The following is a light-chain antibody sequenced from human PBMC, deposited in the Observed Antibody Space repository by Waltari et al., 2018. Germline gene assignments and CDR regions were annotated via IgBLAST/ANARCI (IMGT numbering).Light chain of an antibody. J-gene: IGKJ4*01. CDR1: QSVRTY. V-gene: IGKV3-11*01. CDR2: ESS. Sequence: EIVLTQSPATLSLSPGERATLSCRASQSVRTYLAWYQQRTGQPPRLLIYESSFRATGIPARFSGSGSETDFTLTISSLEPEDFAVYYCQQRYKWPLTFGGGSKVEI. CDR3: QQRYKWPLT.